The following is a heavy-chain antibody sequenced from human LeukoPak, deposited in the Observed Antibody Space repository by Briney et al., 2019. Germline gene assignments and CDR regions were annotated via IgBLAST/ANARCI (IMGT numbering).Heavy chain of an antibody. J-gene: IGHJ4*02. CDR3: VRVEGSAATASD. CDR1: GYTFTAYY. Sequence: RASVKVSCKASGYTFTAYYVHWVRQAPGHGLEWLGRVYPNGGGTIYAQKFQGRVTLTRDTSITTAYMELGRLTSDDTAVYYCVRVEGSAATASDWGQGTLVTVSS. D-gene: IGHD3-10*01. CDR2: VYPNGGGT. V-gene: IGHV1-2*06.